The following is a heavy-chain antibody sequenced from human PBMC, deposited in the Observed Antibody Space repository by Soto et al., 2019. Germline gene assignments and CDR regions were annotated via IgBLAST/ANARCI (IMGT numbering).Heavy chain of an antibody. CDR2: INGDGTNT. J-gene: IGHJ4*02. D-gene: IGHD4-17*01. CDR3: VRSYGDPPG. V-gene: IGHV3-74*01. Sequence: EVQLVESGGGVVQPGGSLRLSCAASGFTFSSDWMHWVRPAPGKGLVWVSRINGDGTNTDYADSVKGRFTISRDNPKNTLYLQMNSLRAEDAAVYYCVRSYGDPPGWGQGTLVTVSS. CDR1: GFTFSSDW.